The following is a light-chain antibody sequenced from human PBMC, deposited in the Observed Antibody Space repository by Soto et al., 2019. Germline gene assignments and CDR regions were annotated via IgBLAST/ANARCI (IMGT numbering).Light chain of an antibody. Sequence: IEMSQSHGILSVCPGVQAPLSCWASQSVGRSLAWYQQKPGQAPRLLIYDASNRATGIPARFSGNVCATDYSLTISGLEPQDFVSYYGQQRNNRPRITFGQGTRLEIK. V-gene: IGKV3-11*01. J-gene: IGKJ5*01. CDR1: QSVGRS. CDR3: QQRNNRPRIT. CDR2: DAS.